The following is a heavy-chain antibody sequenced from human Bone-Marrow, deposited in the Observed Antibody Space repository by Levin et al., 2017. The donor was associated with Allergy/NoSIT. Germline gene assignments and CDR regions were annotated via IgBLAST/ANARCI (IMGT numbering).Heavy chain of an antibody. D-gene: IGHD3-22*01. Sequence: GGSLRLSCAASRFTFSRAVMHWVRQAPGKGLEWVAVIAHDASNTIYADSVKGRFTISRDNYKNTLYLQMNSLRAEDTALYFCAGAGPTSGLADAFDYWGQGARVTVSS. J-gene: IGHJ4*02. V-gene: IGHV3-30-3*01. CDR1: RFTFSRAV. CDR2: IAHDASNT. CDR3: AGAGPTSGLADAFDY.